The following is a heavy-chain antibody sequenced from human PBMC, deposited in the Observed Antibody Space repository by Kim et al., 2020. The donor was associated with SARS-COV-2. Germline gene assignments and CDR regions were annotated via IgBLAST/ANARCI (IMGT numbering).Heavy chain of an antibody. Sequence: GGSLRLSCVASGFTFSSYWMSWVRQAPGKGLEWVANIKQDGSEKYYVDSVKGRFTISRDNAKNSLYLQMNSLRAEDTAVYYCARDGSSVLALGRDYWGQGTLVTVSS. V-gene: IGHV3-7*03. D-gene: IGHD3-10*01. CDR2: IKQDGSEK. J-gene: IGHJ4*02. CDR1: GFTFSSYW. CDR3: ARDGSSVLALGRDY.